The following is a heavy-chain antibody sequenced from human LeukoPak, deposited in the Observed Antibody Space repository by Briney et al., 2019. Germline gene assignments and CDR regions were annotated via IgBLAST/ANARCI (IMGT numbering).Heavy chain of an antibody. CDR3: ARSKIDY. J-gene: IGHJ4*02. CDR2: INGDGSEK. CDR1: GFTFSNYW. V-gene: IGHV3-7*01. Sequence: PGGSLRLSCTASGFTFSNYWMMWVRQAPGKGLEWVANINGDGSEKYYADSVEGRFTISRDNAKNSLDLQMNSLRADDTAIYYCARSKIDYWGQGTLVTVSS. D-gene: IGHD4-11*01.